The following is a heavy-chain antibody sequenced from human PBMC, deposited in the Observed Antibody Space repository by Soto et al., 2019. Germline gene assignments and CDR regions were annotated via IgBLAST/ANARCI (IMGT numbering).Heavy chain of an antibody. V-gene: IGHV4-34*01. CDR1: GGSFSGYY. Sequence: QVQLQQWGAGPLRPLETLSLTCGVSGGSFSGYYWAWIRQSPGKGLEWIGEINDRGSINYNPSLKSRVSISVDTSKNHYPLNLRSVPAGGTAVYYCSRESHDILTGPHCVSYFYLGGRGTQV. CDR2: INDRGSI. J-gene: IGHJ2*01. CDR3: SRESHDILTGPHCVSYFYL. D-gene: IGHD3-9*01.